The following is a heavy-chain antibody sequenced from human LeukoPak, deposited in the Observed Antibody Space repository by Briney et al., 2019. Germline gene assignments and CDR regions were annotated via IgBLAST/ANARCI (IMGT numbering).Heavy chain of an antibody. CDR1: GYTFTGYY. CDR3: ARDQGSGSFDPRNSWFDP. V-gene: IGHV1-2*02. D-gene: IGHD3-10*01. CDR2: INSNSGGT. J-gene: IGHJ5*02. Sequence: ASVKVSCKASGYTFTGYYMHWVRQAPGQGLEWMGWINSNSGGTNYAQKFQGRVTMTRDTSISTAYMELSRLRSDDTAVYYCARDQGSGSFDPRNSWFDPWGQGTLVTVSP.